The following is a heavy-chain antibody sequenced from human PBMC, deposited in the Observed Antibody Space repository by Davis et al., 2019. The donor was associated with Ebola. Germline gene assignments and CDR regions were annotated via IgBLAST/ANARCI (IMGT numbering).Heavy chain of an antibody. Sequence: SETLSLTCTVSGGSISSYYWSWIRQPPGKGLEWIGYIYYSGSTNYNPSLKSRVTISVDTSKNQFSLKLSSVTAADTAVYYCAREGGDSDIVVVVAATVRWFDPWGQGTLVTVSS. D-gene: IGHD2-15*01. CDR3: AREGGDSDIVVVVAATVRWFDP. J-gene: IGHJ5*02. CDR2: IYYSGST. CDR1: GGSISSYY. V-gene: IGHV4-59*12.